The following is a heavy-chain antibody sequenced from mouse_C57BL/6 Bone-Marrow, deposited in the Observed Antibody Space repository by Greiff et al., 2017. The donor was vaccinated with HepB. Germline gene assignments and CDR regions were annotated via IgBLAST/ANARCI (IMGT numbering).Heavy chain of an antibody. CDR2: IDPANGNT. V-gene: IGHV14-3*01. CDR1: GFNIKNTY. D-gene: IGHD1-2*01. Sequence: VQLQQSVAELVRPGASVKLSCTASGFNIKNTYMHWVKQRPEQGLEWIGRIDPANGNTKYAPKFQGKATITAETSSNTAYLQLSSLPSEDTAIYYCASRSLYGAWFAYWGQGTLVTVSA. CDR3: ASRSLYGAWFAY. J-gene: IGHJ3*01.